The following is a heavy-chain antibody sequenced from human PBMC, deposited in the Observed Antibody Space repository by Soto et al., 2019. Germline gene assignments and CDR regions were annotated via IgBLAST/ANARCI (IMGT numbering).Heavy chain of an antibody. CDR2: IWYDGSNK. V-gene: IGHV3-33*01. CDR3: AREGSGKYYYYYGMDV. Sequence: QVQLVESGGGVVQPGRSLRLSCAASGFTFSSYGMHWVRQAPGKGLEWVAVIWYDGSNKYYADSVKGRFTISRDNSKNXLYLQMNSLRAEDTAVYYCAREGSGKYYYYYGMDVWGQGTTVTVSS. CDR1: GFTFSSYG. J-gene: IGHJ6*02. D-gene: IGHD3-10*01.